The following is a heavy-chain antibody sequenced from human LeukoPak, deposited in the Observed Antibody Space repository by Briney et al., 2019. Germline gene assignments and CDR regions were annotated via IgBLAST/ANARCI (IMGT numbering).Heavy chain of an antibody. CDR2: IKQDGSEK. J-gene: IGHJ3*01. CDR3: AKTVPLGNYCSTTSCLGAFDV. V-gene: IGHV3-7*05. D-gene: IGHD2-2*01. CDR1: GFSFGNYW. Sequence: GGSLRLSCAASGFSFGNYWMTWVRQAPGKGLEWVANIKQDGSEKYYVDSVKGRFTISRDNSKNTVYLQMNSLRAEDTAVYYCAKTVPLGNYCSTTSCLGAFDVWGQGTMVTVSS.